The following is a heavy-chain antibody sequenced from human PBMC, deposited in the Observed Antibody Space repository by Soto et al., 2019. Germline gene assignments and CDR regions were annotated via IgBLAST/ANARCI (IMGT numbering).Heavy chain of an antibody. CDR2: MNPNSGNT. Sequence: QVQLVQSGAEVKKPGASVKVSCKASGYTFTSDDINWVRQATGQGLEWMGWMNPNSGNTGYAQKFQGRLTMTRDTAISTAYMELSSLISEDTAVYYCASEFGTYTDWGQGTLVTVSS. J-gene: IGHJ4*02. CDR1: GYTFTSDD. D-gene: IGHD3-16*01. V-gene: IGHV1-8*01. CDR3: ASEFGTYTD.